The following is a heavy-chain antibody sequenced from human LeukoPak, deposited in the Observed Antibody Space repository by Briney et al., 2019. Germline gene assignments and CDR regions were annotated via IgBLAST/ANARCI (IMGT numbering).Heavy chain of an antibody. D-gene: IGHD4-11*01. J-gene: IGHJ6*02. CDR2: IYYSGST. CDR3: ARGPDYSNNYYYYAMDA. V-gene: IGHV4-59*08. Sequence: SETLSLTCTVSGGSISSYYWSWIRQPPGKGLEWIGYIYYSGSTSYNPSLKSRVTISVDTSKNQFSLNLSSVTAADTAVYYCARGPDYSNNYYYYAMDAWGQGTTVTVSS. CDR1: GGSISSYY.